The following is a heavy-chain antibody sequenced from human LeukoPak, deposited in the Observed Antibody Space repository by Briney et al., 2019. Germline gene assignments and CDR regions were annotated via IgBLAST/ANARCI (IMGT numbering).Heavy chain of an antibody. CDR2: ISGSGGST. Sequence: GGSLRLSCAASGFTFSSYAMSWVRQAPGKGLEWVSAISGSGGSTYYADSVKGRFTISRDNSKNTLYLQMNSLRAEDTAVYYCAKGITIFGVAVDAFDIWGQGTMVTVSS. J-gene: IGHJ3*02. CDR1: GFTFSSYA. V-gene: IGHV3-23*01. D-gene: IGHD3-3*01. CDR3: AKGITIFGVAVDAFDI.